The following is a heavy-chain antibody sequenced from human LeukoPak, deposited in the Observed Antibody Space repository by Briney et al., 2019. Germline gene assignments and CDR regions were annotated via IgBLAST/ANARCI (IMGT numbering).Heavy chain of an antibody. D-gene: IGHD7-27*01. Sequence: PSETLSLTCTVSGGSISSYYWSWIRQPPGKGLEWIGYIYYSGSTNYNPSLKSRVTISVDTSKNQFSLKLSSVTAADTAVYYCAREPLGGKNYIDYWGQGTLVTVSS. CDR1: GGSISSYY. CDR2: IYYSGST. CDR3: AREPLGGKNYIDY. J-gene: IGHJ4*02. V-gene: IGHV4-59*12.